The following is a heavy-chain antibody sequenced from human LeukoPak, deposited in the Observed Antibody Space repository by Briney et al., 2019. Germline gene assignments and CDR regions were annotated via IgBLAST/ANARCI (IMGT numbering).Heavy chain of an antibody. CDR1: GYTFTSYD. J-gene: IGHJ6*02. CDR3: AYQLLYDHRGYGMDV. V-gene: IGHV1-8*01. D-gene: IGHD2-2*02. CDR2: MNPNSGNT. Sequence: GASVKVSCKASGYTFTSYDINWVRQATGQGLEWMGWMNPNSGNTGYAQKFQGRVTMTRNTSISTAYMELSSLRSEDTAVYYCAYQLLYDHRGYGMDVWGQGTTVTVSS.